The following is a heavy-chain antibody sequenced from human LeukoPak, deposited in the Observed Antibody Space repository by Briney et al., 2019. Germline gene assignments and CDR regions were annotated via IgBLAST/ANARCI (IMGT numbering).Heavy chain of an antibody. V-gene: IGHV4-59*01. CDR2: ISYSGST. CDR3: ARDPAHCSSTRCSSPYWYFDL. D-gene: IGHD2-2*01. J-gene: IGHJ2*01. Sequence: PSETLSLTCSVYRGSISSYYRSWIRQAPGKGLEWIGYISYSGSTNYNPSLKSRVTISVDTSKNQFSLNLSSVTAADTAVYYCARDPAHCSSTRCSSPYWYFDLWGRGTLVTVSS. CDR1: RGSISSYY.